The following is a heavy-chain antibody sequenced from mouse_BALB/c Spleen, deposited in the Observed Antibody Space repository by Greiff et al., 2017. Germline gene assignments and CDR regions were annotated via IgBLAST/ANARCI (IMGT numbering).Heavy chain of an antibody. CDR3: ARDGSSYGYAMDY. J-gene: IGHJ4*01. CDR2: ISTYYGNT. Sequence: VQLQQSGPELVRPGVSVKISCKGSSYTFTDYAMHWVKQSHAKSLEWIGVISTYYGNTNYNQKFKGKATMTVDKSSSTAYMELARLTSEDSAVYYCARDGSSYGYAMDYWGQGTSVTVSS. CDR1: SYTFTDYA. D-gene: IGHD1-1*01. V-gene: IGHV1-67*01.